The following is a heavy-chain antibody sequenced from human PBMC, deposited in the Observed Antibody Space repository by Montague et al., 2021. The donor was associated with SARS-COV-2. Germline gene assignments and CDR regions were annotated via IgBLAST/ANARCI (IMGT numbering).Heavy chain of an antibody. V-gene: IGHV4-61*01. CDR2: IYYSGST. J-gene: IGHJ6*02. D-gene: IGHD3-9*01. Sequence: SETLSLTCTVSGGSVSSGSYYWSWIRQPPGKGLEWIGYIYYSGSTNYNPSLKSRVTISVDTSKNQFSLKLSSVTAADTAVYYCARAILKTYCDILTGYYKTPYGMDVWGQGTTVTVSS. CDR3: ARAILKTYCDILTGYYKTPYGMDV. CDR1: GGSVSSGSYY.